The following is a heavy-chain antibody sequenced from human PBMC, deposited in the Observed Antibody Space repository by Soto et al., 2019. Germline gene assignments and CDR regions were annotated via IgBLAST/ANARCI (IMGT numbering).Heavy chain of an antibody. J-gene: IGHJ5*02. V-gene: IGHV4-39*01. CDR1: GGSISSSSYY. Sequence: SETLSLTCTVSGGSISSSSYYWGWIRQPPGKGLEWIGSIYYSGSTYYNPSLKSRVTISVDTSKNQFSLKLSSVTAADTAVYYCARPRYYYDSSGYYQYNWFDPWGQGTLVTVS. D-gene: IGHD3-22*01. CDR2: IYYSGST. CDR3: ARPRYYYDSSGYYQYNWFDP.